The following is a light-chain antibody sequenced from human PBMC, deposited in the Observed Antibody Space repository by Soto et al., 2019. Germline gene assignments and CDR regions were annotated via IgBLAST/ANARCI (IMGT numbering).Light chain of an antibody. CDR3: SSYAGSNSYV. CDR2: EVT. J-gene: IGLJ1*01. V-gene: IGLV2-8*01. CDR1: SSDVGTYNY. Sequence: QSALTQPPSASGSPGQSVTISCTGTSSDVGTYNYVSWYQHHPGKGPKLMIYEVTKRPSGVPDRFSGSKSGNTASLTVTGLQAEDAGDYYCSSYAGSNSYVFGTGTKVTVL.